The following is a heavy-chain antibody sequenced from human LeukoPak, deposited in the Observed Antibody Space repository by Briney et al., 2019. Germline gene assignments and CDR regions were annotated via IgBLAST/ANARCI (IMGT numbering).Heavy chain of an antibody. CDR2: ISRGGDVT. V-gene: IGHV3-23*01. J-gene: IGHJ4*02. Sequence: GGSLRLSCAASGFTFSTYAMSWVRQAPGKGLEWVSLISRGGDVTYYADSVKGRFTISRDSSKNTLYLQMHSLRAEDTAVYYCAARPGEVAVPYDFWGQGTLVTVSS. CDR1: GFTFSTYA. CDR3: AARPGEVAVPYDF. D-gene: IGHD2-15*01.